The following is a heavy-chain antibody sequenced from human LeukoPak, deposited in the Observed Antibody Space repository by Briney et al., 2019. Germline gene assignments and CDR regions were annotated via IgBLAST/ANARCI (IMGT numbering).Heavy chain of an antibody. J-gene: IGHJ4*02. CDR1: GYTLTGYY. V-gene: IGHV1-2*02. D-gene: IGHD3-10*01. CDR3: ARTMIRGVRPFDY. CDR2: LNPNIGAT. Sequence: ASVKVSCKASGYTLTGYYFHWVRQAPGQGFEWMGWLNPNIGATNYAQKFQGRVTMTRDTSISTAYMELSRLRPGDTAMYYCARTMIRGVRPFDYWGQGTLVTVSS.